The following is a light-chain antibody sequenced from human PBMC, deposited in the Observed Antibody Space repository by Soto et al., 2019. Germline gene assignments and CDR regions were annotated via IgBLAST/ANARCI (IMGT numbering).Light chain of an antibody. CDR2: STN. CDR1: SGSVSTSYY. J-gene: IGLJ3*02. CDR3: VLYMGSGISV. V-gene: IGLV8-61*01. Sequence: QTVVTQEPSFSVSPGRTVTLTCGLSSGSVSTSYYPSWYQQTPGQPPRTLIYSTNTRSSGVPDRFSGSILGNKAALTITGAQADDESDYYCVLYMGSGISVFGGGTKVTV.